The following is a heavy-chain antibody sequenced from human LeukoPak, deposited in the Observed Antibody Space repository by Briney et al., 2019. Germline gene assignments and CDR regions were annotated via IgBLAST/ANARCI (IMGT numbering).Heavy chain of an antibody. Sequence: PSETLSLTCNVSGGSISSSIYYWGWIRQPPGKGLEWIGSMHYNGRTYYNPSLKSRVTMSIHTSTNQFSLKLNSVTAADTAVYYCARVFGAGYSDYWGQGTLVTVSS. CDR1: GGSISSSIYY. J-gene: IGHJ4*02. V-gene: IGHV4-39*07. D-gene: IGHD4/OR15-4a*01. CDR2: MHYNGRT. CDR3: ARVFGAGYSDY.